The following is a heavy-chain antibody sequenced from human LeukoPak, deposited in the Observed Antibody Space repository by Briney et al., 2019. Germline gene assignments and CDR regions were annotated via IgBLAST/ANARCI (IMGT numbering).Heavy chain of an antibody. J-gene: IGHJ6*03. D-gene: IGHD2-2*01. CDR3: AREDCSSTSCHGFMDV. Sequence: SETLSLTCTVSGGSISSGDYYWSWIRQPPGKGLEWIGYIYYSGGTYYNPSLKSRVTISVDTSKNQFSLKLSSVTAADTAVYYCAREDCSSTSCHGFMDVWGKGTTVTVSS. CDR2: IYYSGGT. CDR1: GGSISSGDYY. V-gene: IGHV4-30-4*08.